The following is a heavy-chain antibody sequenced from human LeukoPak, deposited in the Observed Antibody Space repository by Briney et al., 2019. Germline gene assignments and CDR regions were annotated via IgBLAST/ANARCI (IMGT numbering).Heavy chain of an antibody. CDR2: ISSSSSYI. CDR3: ARDLQQWLVAYDAFDI. V-gene: IGHV3-21*01. CDR1: GFTFSSYS. J-gene: IGHJ3*02. D-gene: IGHD6-19*01. Sequence: PGGSLRLSCAASGFTFSSYSMNSVRQAPGKGLEWVSSISSSSSYIYYADSVKGRFTISSDNAKNSLYLQMNSLRAEDTAVYYCARDLQQWLVAYDAFDIWGQGTMVTVSS.